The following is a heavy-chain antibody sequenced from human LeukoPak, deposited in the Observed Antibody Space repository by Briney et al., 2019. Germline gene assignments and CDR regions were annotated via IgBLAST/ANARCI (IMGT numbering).Heavy chain of an antibody. CDR3: ARDGTVVSIAAAQPFDP. J-gene: IGHJ5*02. D-gene: IGHD6-13*01. Sequence: GASVKVSCKASGYTFTGYYMHWVRQAPGQGLEWMGWINPNSGGTNYAQKFQGRVTMTRDTSISTAYMELRSLRSDDTAVYYCARDGTVVSIAAAQPFDPWGQGTLVTVSS. V-gene: IGHV1-2*02. CDR2: INPNSGGT. CDR1: GYTFTGYY.